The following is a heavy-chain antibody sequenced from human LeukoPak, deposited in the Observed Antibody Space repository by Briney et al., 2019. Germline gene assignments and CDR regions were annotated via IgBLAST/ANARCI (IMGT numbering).Heavy chain of an antibody. CDR1: GGTFSSYA. V-gene: IGHV1-69*06. D-gene: IGHD4-17*01. CDR2: IIPIFGTA. CDR3: ARTTDPTGGGAFDI. J-gene: IGHJ3*02. Sequence: SVKVSCKASGGTFSSYAISWVRQAPGQGLEWMGGIIPIFGTANYAQKFQGRVTITADKSTSTAYMELSSLRSEDTAVYYCARTTDPTGGGAFDIWGQGTMVTVSS.